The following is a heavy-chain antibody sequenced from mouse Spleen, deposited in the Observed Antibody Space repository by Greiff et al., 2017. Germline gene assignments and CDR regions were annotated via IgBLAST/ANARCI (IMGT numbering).Heavy chain of an antibody. D-gene: IGHD4-1*01. V-gene: IGHV1-69*01. CDR1: GYTFTSYW. Sequence: VQLQQSGAELVMPGASVKLSCKASGYTFTSYWMHWVKQRPGQGLEWIGEIDPSDSYTNYNQKFKGKATLTVDKSSSTAYMQLSSLTSEDSAVYYCARHWGYFDYWGQGTTLTVSS. J-gene: IGHJ2*01. CDR2: IDPSDSYT. CDR3: ARHWGYFDY.